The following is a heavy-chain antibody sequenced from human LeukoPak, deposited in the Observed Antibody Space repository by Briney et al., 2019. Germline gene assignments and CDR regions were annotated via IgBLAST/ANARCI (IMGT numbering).Heavy chain of an antibody. CDR2: ITSGTTYI. D-gene: IGHD6-6*01. CDR1: GFTFSDYN. V-gene: IGHV3-21*01. J-gene: IGHJ4*02. CDR3: ARWPYSSSYYFDY. Sequence: GGSLRLSCAASGFTFSDYNMNWVRQSPEKGLEWVSSITSGTTYIYYADSVRGRFTLSRDNTKNSLYLQMNSLRAEDTAVYYCARWPYSSSYYFDYWGQGTLVTVSS.